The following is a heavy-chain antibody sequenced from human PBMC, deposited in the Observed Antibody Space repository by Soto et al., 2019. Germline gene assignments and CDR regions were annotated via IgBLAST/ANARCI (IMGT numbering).Heavy chain of an antibody. Sequence: EVQLVESEGGLVQPGGSLRLSCAASGFTFSSYWMHWVRQVPGKGLVWVSRINSDGSSTIYADSVKGRFTISRDNAKNTLYLQMNSLSAEDTAVYYCARDRTAASADYWGQGALVAVSS. CDR2: INSDGSST. V-gene: IGHV3-74*01. D-gene: IGHD2-2*01. CDR3: ARDRTAASADY. J-gene: IGHJ4*02. CDR1: GFTFSSYW.